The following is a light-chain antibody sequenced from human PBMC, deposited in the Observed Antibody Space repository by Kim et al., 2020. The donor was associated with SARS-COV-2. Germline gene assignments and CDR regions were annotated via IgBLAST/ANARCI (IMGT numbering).Light chain of an antibody. CDR2: GAS. Sequence: SLSPGERATLSCRASQSVNIDYLAWYQQKPGQAPRLLIDGASSRATGITDRFSGSGSGTDFTLTIARLEPEDFAVYYCQQYGGSRNFGQGTKLEI. CDR3: QQYGGSRN. J-gene: IGKJ2*01. V-gene: IGKV3-20*01. CDR1: QSVNIDY.